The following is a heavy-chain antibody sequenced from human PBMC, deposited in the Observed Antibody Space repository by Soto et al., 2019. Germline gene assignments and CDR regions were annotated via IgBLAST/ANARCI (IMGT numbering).Heavy chain of an antibody. Sequence: QVQLVQSGAEVKKPGSSVMVSCKASGGTFSSYAISWVRQAPGQGLEWMGGIIRIFGTANYAQKFQARVTITADESTSTAYMELSSLSSDGTAVYYCARSPLLDSSWFWEEDYAYYGMDVWDHGTRVVVCS. V-gene: IGHV1-69*12. CDR2: IIRIFGTA. J-gene: IGHJ6*02. D-gene: IGHD6-13*01. CDR1: GGTFSSYA. CDR3: ARSPLLDSSWFWEEDYAYYGMDV.